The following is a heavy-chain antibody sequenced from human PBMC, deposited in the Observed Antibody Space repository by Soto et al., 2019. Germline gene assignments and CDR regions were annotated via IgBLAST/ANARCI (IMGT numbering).Heavy chain of an antibody. V-gene: IGHV3-33*01. CDR2: IWYDGSNK. CDR3: ARDHITGTPPGWLDY. D-gene: IGHD1-20*01. J-gene: IGHJ4*02. Sequence: GGSLRLSCAASGFTFSSYGMHWVRQAPGKGLEWVAVIWYDGSNKYYADSVKGRFTISRDNSKNTLYLQMNSLRAEDTAVYYCARDHITGTPPGWLDYWGQGTLVTVSS. CDR1: GFTFSSYG.